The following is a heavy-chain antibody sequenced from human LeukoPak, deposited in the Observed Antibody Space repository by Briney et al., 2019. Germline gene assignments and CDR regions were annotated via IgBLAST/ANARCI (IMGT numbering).Heavy chain of an antibody. J-gene: IGHJ4*02. V-gene: IGHV4-39*02. D-gene: IGHD6-19*01. CDR2: IYYSGNT. CDR3: ATSTSGWSPVDN. Sequence: SETLSLTCTVSGGSISSGGYSWGWIRQPPGKGLEWIGSIYYSGNTFYNPSLKSRVTMSVDTSKNHFSLKLSSVTAASAAVYYCATSTSGWSPVDNWGLGTLVTVSS. CDR1: GGSISSGGYS.